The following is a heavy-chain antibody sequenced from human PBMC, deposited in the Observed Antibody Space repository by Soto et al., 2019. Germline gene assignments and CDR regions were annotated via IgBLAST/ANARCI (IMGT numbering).Heavy chain of an antibody. CDR2: TFYRSMWSA. V-gene: IGHV6-1*01. D-gene: IGHD6-13*01. J-gene: IGHJ5*02. CDR3: AREVEHQLAYNWFDP. Sequence: PSQTLSLTCVISGDSVSSKTAAWNWIRQSPSRGLEWLGRTFYRSMWSADYAISVKSRITISPDTSKNQFSLHLYSVTPDDTAVYYCAREVEHQLAYNWFDPWGQGTLVTVSS. CDR1: GDSVSSKTAA.